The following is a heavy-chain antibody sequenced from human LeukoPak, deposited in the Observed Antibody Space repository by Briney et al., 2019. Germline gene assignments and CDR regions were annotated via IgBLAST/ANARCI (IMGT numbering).Heavy chain of an antibody. CDR3: ARHGKGVTYFYSLDN. CDR1: GGSFSGYY. Sequence: SETLSLTCAVYGGSFSGYYWSWIRQPPGKGLEWIGEINHSGSTNYNPSLKSRVTISVDTSKNQFSLKLSSVTAADTAVYYCARHGKGVTYFYSLDNWGQGTVVAVSS. CDR2: INHSGST. D-gene: IGHD4-11*01. J-gene: IGHJ3*02. V-gene: IGHV4-34*01.